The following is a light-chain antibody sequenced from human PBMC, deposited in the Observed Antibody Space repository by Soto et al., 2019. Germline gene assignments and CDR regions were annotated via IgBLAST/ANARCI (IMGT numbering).Light chain of an antibody. V-gene: IGKV1-39*01. CDR3: QQSYSTPQT. J-gene: IGKJ1*01. CDR1: QSISSH. Sequence: DIRRTQSPSSLSASVGDTCTITCRSSQSISSHLNWYQQKPGKAPNLLLYTASNLQSGVPSRFSGSGSGTDFTLTISSLQPEDFAPYYCQQSYSTPQTFGQGTQVDIK. CDR2: TAS.